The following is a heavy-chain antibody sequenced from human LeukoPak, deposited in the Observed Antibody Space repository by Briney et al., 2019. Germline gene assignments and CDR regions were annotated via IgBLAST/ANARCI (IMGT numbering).Heavy chain of an antibody. D-gene: IGHD4/OR15-4a*01. CDR1: GGSISSYY. Sequence: SDTLSLTCTVSGGSISSYYWSWIRQPPGKGLEWIGYIYYSGSTNYNPSLKSRVTISVDTSKNQFSLKLSSVTAADTAVYYCARLGVLENFDYWGQGTLVTVSS. CDR3: ARLGVLENFDY. V-gene: IGHV4-59*08. CDR2: IYYSGST. J-gene: IGHJ4*02.